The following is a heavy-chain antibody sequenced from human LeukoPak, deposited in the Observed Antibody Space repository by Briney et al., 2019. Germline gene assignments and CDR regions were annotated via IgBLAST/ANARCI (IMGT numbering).Heavy chain of an antibody. Sequence: SETLSLTCTVSGGSISSSSYYWGWIRQPPGKGLEWIGSIYYSGSTYYNPSLKSRVTISVDTSKNQFSLKLSSVTAADTAVYYCARDHIQLVFYYYYMDVWGKGTTVTVSS. D-gene: IGHD6-13*01. CDR3: ARDHIQLVFYYYYMDV. J-gene: IGHJ6*03. V-gene: IGHV4-39*07. CDR1: GGSISSSSYY. CDR2: IYYSGST.